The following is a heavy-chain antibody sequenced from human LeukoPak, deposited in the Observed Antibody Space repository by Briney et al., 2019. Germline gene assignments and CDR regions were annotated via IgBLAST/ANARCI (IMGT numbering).Heavy chain of an antibody. D-gene: IGHD2-2*01. Sequence: ASVKVSCKASGYTFTSYYMHWVRQAPGQGLEWMGIINPSGGSTSYAQKFQGRVTMTRDTSTSTVYMEPSSLRSEDTAVYYCARPHSSRDYAFDIWGQGTMVTVSS. J-gene: IGHJ3*02. CDR3: ARPHSSRDYAFDI. CDR2: INPSGGST. CDR1: GYTFTSYY. V-gene: IGHV1-46*01.